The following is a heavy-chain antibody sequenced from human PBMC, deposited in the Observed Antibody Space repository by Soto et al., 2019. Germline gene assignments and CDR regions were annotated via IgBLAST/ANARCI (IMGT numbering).Heavy chain of an antibody. CDR2: IYYTGTT. D-gene: IGHD3-10*01. J-gene: IGHJ6*02. CDR1: GGSISAGDYY. Sequence: LTCTVSGGSISAGDYYWNWIRQPPGKGLEWIGYIYYTGTTKYNPSLKSRATLSVDTSKNRFSLNLTSVTAADSAVYYCARGGRANYYGSGSSYGMDVWGQGTTVTVSS. V-gene: IGHV4-30-4*01. CDR3: ARGGRANYYGSGSSYGMDV.